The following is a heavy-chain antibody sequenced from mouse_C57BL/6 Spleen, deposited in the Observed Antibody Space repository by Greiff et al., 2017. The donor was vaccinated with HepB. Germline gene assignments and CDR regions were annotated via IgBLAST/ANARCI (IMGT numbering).Heavy chain of an antibody. Sequence: VQLQQPGTELVKPGASVKLSCKASGYTFTSYWMHWVKQRPGQGLEWIGNINPSNGGTNYNEKFKSKATVTVDKSSSTAYMQLSSLTSEDSAVYYCARTTVVAHWYFDVWGTGTTVTVSS. CDR2: INPSNGGT. CDR1: GYTFTSYW. D-gene: IGHD1-1*01. J-gene: IGHJ1*03. V-gene: IGHV1-53*01. CDR3: ARTTVVAHWYFDV.